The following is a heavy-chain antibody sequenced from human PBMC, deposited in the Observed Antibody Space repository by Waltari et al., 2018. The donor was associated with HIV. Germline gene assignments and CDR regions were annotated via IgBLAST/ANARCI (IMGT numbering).Heavy chain of an antibody. Sequence: EVQLLESGGGLVQPGGSLRLSCAASGFTFSSYAMSWVRQAPGKGLEWVSAISGSGGSTYYADSVKGRFTISRDNSKNTLYLQMNSLRAEDTAVYYCAKDSSITMIARRENWFDPWGQGTLVTVSS. J-gene: IGHJ5*02. CDR2: ISGSGGST. D-gene: IGHD3-22*01. V-gene: IGHV3-23*01. CDR3: AKDSSITMIARRENWFDP. CDR1: GFTFSSYA.